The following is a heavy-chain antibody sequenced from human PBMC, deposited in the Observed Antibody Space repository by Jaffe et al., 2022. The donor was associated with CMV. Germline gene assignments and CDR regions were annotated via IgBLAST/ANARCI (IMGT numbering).Heavy chain of an antibody. V-gene: IGHV4-4*07. CDR1: GGSTSVYY. D-gene: IGHD3-16*01. Sequence: QVQLQESGPGLVRPWETLSLTCTISGGSTSVYYWSWIRQSAGRGLEWIGRMYISGTTNYNPSLKNRVTMSIDTSKNQVSLKLRFVTAADTAVYYCAREDYDLAGDGKYFYGMDVWGPGTTVTVSS. CDR2: MYISGTT. CDR3: AREDYDLAGDGKYFYGMDV. J-gene: IGHJ6*02.